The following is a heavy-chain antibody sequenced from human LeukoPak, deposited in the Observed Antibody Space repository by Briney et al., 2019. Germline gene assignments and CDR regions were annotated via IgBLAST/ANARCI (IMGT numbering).Heavy chain of an antibody. D-gene: IGHD6-13*01. CDR2: INSDGFST. Sequence: GGSLRLSCAASGFTFSSFWIHWVRQVPGKGLVWVSRINSDGFSTSYADSVKGRFTISRDNAKNTLYLQMNSLRAEDTAVYYCARDTLIAAPKTGTVTRIGWFDTWGQGTLVTVSS. V-gene: IGHV3-74*01. CDR1: GFTFSSFW. CDR3: ARDTLIAAPKTGTVTRIGWFDT. J-gene: IGHJ5*02.